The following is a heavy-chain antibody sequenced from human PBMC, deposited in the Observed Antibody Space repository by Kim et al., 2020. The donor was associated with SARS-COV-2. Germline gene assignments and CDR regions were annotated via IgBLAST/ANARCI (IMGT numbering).Heavy chain of an antibody. J-gene: IGHJ4*02. CDR2: ISSSSSTK. D-gene: IGHD1-26*01. CDR1: GFTFSSYS. V-gene: IGHV3-48*02. Sequence: GGSLRLSCAASGFTFSSYSMNWVRQAPGKGLEWVSYISSSSSTKYYEDSVKGRFTISNNNAKNSLHLQISSLGDEDTAEYYCTRDATTANNYWGQGTLVT. CDR3: TRDATTANNY.